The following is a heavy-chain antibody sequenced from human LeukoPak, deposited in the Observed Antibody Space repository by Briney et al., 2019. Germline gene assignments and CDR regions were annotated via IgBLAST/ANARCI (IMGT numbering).Heavy chain of an antibody. J-gene: IGHJ6*02. V-gene: IGHV1-18*01. Sequence: ASVKVSCKAPGYTFTSYGISWVRQAPGQGLEWMGWISAYNGNTNYAQKLQGRVTMTTDTSTSTAYMELRSLRSDDTAVYYCARLGRGITMLRGLLYYGMDVWGQGTTVTVSS. CDR2: ISAYNGNT. CDR1: GYTFTSYG. CDR3: ARLGRGITMLRGLLYYGMDV. D-gene: IGHD3-10*01.